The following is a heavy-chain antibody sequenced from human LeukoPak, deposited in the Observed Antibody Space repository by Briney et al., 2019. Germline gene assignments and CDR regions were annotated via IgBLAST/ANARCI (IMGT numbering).Heavy chain of an antibody. J-gene: IGHJ6*03. CDR2: MNPNSGNT. Sequence: ASVKVSCKASGYTFTSYDINWVRQAAGQGLEWMGWMNPNSGNTGYAQKFQGRVTITRDTSISTAYMELSGLTSGDTAVYYCARGVNYDFWSGSYYSYYYMEVWGKGTTVTVSS. D-gene: IGHD3-3*01. V-gene: IGHV1-8*01. CDR1: GYTFTSYD. CDR3: ARGVNYDFWSGSYYSYYYMEV.